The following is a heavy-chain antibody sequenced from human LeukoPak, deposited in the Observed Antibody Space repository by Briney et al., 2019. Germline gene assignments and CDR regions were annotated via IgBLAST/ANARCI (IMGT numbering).Heavy chain of an antibody. CDR2: IWYDGSNK. D-gene: IGHD3-16*01. V-gene: IGHV3-33*01. J-gene: IGHJ4*02. CDR3: ARDRWADLGYFDY. Sequence: GGSLRLSCAASGFTFSSYGMHWVRQAPGKGLEWVAVIWYDGSNKYYADSVKGRFTISRDNSKNTLYLQMNSLRAEDTAVYYCARDRWADLGYFDYWGQGTLVTVSS. CDR1: GFTFSSYG.